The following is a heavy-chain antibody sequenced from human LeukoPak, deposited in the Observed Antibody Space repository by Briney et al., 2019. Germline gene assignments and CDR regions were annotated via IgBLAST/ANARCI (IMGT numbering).Heavy chain of an antibody. CDR3: AKTLRYFDWLLYGPFDY. D-gene: IGHD3-9*01. V-gene: IGHV3-48*01. Sequence: GGSLRLSCAASGFTFSSYSMLWVRQAPGKGLEWVSYISSSSSTIYYADSVKGRFTISRDNAKNTLYLQMNSLRAEDTAVYYCAKTLRYFDWLLYGPFDYWGQGTLVTVSS. CDR2: ISSSSSTI. J-gene: IGHJ4*02. CDR1: GFTFSSYS.